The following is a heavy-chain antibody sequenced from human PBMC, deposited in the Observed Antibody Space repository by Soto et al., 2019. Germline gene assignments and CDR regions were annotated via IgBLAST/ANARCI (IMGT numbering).Heavy chain of an antibody. CDR2: TSGTGDTK. CDR3: AIGGGQIYYKGLDV. Sequence: TGGSLRLSCAASGLFFSDYYLSWIRQAPGKALECVAYTSGTGDTKYYADSVTGRFTISRDNPKNSLYLQMNSLRPEDAAVYYCAIGGGQIYYKGLDVWGQGTTVTVSS. V-gene: IGHV3-11*01. D-gene: IGHD3-10*01. CDR1: GLFFSDYY. J-gene: IGHJ6*02.